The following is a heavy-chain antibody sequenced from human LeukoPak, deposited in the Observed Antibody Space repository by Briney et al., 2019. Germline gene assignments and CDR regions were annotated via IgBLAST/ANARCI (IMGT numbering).Heavy chain of an antibody. CDR3: ARGLNTFDH. CDR1: GCTISAHH. CDR2: SKIKADGYIT. Sequence: LSPSCATSGCTISAHHMDWVRQTPATGLEWLGRSKIKADGYITQYAASGNGRFTISRDESKHLLYLQMDRLKTDDTAVYYCARGLNTFDHWGQGALVTVSS. J-gene: IGHJ4*02. D-gene: IGHD2/OR15-2a*01. V-gene: IGHV3-72*01.